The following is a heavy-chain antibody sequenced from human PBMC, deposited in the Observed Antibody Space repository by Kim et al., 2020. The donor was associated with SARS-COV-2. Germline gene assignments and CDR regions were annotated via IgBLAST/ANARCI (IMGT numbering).Heavy chain of an antibody. CDR1: GYTFTSYG. J-gene: IGHJ3*02. Sequence: ASVKVSCKASGYTFTSYGISWVRQAPGQGLEWMGWISAYNGNTNYAQKLQGRVTMTTDTSTSTAYMELRSLRSDDTAVYYCAIAPGLVFSSAFDIWGQGTMVTVSS. CDR3: AIAPGLVFSSAFDI. CDR2: ISAYNGNT. D-gene: IGHD2-21*01. V-gene: IGHV1-18*01.